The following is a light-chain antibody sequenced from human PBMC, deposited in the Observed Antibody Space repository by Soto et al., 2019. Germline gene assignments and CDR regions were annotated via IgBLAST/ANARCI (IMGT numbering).Light chain of an antibody. CDR1: QSVSSY. Sequence: EIVMPQSPATLSVSPGERATLSCRASQSVSSYLAWYQQKPGQTPRLLIYGASTRATGIPARFSGSGSGTEFTLTISSLQSEDFAVYYCQQNNNWPGTFGQGTKVEIK. V-gene: IGKV3-15*01. CDR3: QQNNNWPGT. CDR2: GAS. J-gene: IGKJ1*01.